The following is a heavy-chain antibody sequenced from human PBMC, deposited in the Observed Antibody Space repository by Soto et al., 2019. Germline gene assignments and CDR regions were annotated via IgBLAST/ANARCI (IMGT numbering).Heavy chain of an antibody. J-gene: IGHJ4*02. V-gene: IGHV1-2*04. CDR2: INPNSGGT. Sequence: ASVKVSCKASGYTFTGYYMHWVRQAPGQGLEWMGWINPNSGGTNYAQKFQGWVTMTRDTSISTAYMELSRLRSDDTAVYYCARGRFARGRGKTPSDYWGQGTLVTVSS. D-gene: IGHD2-15*01. CDR1: GYTFTGYY. CDR3: ARGRFARGRGKTPSDY.